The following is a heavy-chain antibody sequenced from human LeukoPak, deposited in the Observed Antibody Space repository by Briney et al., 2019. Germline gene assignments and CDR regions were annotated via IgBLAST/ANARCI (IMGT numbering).Heavy chain of an antibody. D-gene: IGHD6-13*01. J-gene: IGHJ4*02. CDR1: GFTFSSYG. CDR2: ISGSGGST. Sequence: GGTLRLSCAASGFTFSSYGMSWVRQAPGKGLEWVSAISGSGGSTYYADSVKGRLTISRDNSKNTLYLQMNSLRAEDTAVYYCAKTSAAGFLDYWGQGTLVTVSS. CDR3: AKTSAAGFLDY. V-gene: IGHV3-23*01.